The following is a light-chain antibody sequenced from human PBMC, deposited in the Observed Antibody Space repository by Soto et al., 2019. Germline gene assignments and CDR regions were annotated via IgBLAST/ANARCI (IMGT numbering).Light chain of an antibody. J-gene: IGKJ4*01. CDR2: AAS. CDR3: QHYVSSPLT. CDR1: QILSGTY. Sequence: DIVLTXSPXXXSLSPGESATLSCRASQILSGTYLAWYQQKLGQSPRLLIYAASTRATGVPDRFSGSGSGTDFTLTISRLEPEDFAVYYCQHYVSSPLTFGGGTKVEIK. V-gene: IGKV3-20*01.